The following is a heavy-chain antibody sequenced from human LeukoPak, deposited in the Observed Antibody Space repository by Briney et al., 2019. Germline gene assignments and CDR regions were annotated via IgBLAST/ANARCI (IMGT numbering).Heavy chain of an antibody. CDR1: GFTFSSYA. D-gene: IGHD1-1*01. CDR2: ISYDGSNK. Sequence: GGSLRLSCAASGFTFSSYAMHWVRQAPGKGLEWVAVISYDGSNKYYADSVEGRFTISRDNSKNTLYLQMNSLRAEDTAVYYCARCTTGTTEIDYWGQGTLVTVSS. CDR3: ARCTTGTTEIDY. V-gene: IGHV3-30-3*01. J-gene: IGHJ4*02.